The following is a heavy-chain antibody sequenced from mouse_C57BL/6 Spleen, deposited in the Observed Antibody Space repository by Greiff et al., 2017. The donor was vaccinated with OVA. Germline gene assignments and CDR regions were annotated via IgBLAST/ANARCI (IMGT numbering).Heavy chain of an antibody. CDR3: ARGDGGYYAMDY. J-gene: IGHJ4*01. CDR1: GFTFSDYG. CDR2: ISSGSSTI. D-gene: IGHD1-1*02. V-gene: IGHV5-17*01. Sequence: DVHLVESGGGLVKPGGSLKLSCAASGFTFSDYGMHWVRQAPEKGLEWVAYISSGSSTIYYADTVKGRFTISRDNAKNTLFLQRTSLRSEDTAMYYCARGDGGYYAMDYWGQGTSVTVSS.